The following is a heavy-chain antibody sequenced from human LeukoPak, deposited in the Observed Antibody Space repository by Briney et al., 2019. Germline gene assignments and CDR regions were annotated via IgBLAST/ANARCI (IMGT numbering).Heavy chain of an antibody. CDR1: GGTFSSYA. Sequence: ASVKVSCKASGGTFSSYAISWVRQAPGQGLEWMGGIIPIFATANYAQKFQGRVTMTRDTSTSTVYMELSSLRSEDTAVYYCARDLVVRDGYNFEAYGMDVWGQGTTVTVSS. J-gene: IGHJ6*02. CDR3: ARDLVVRDGYNFEAYGMDV. CDR2: IIPIFATA. D-gene: IGHD5-24*01. V-gene: IGHV1-69*05.